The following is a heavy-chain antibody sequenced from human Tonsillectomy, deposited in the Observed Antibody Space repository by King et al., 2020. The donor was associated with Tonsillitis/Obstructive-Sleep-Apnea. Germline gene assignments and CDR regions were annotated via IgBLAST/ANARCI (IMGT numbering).Heavy chain of an antibody. V-gene: IGHV4-34*01. D-gene: IGHD2-2*01. CDR2: INHSGST. CDR1: GGSFSGYY. CDR3: ARGGIVVVPAAALYFQH. J-gene: IGHJ1*01. Sequence: VQLPQWGAGLLKPSETLSLTCAVYGGSFSGYYWSWIRQPPGKGLEWIGEINHSGSTNYNPSLKSRVTISVDTSKNQFSLKLSSVTAADTAGYYCARGGIVVVPAAALYFQHWGQGTLVTVSS.